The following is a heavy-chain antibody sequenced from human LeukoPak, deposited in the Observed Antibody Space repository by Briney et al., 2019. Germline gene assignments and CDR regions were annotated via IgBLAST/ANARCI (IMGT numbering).Heavy chain of an antibody. Sequence: PGGSLRLSCAASGFTVSSNYMSWVRQAPGKGLEWVSVIYSDDSTYYAESVKGGFTISRDNSKNTLFLQMNSLRAEDTAVYYCAREGSSSPLDYWGQGTLVTVSS. CDR2: IYSDDST. D-gene: IGHD6-13*01. V-gene: IGHV3-66*01. J-gene: IGHJ4*02. CDR3: AREGSSSPLDY. CDR1: GFTVSSNY.